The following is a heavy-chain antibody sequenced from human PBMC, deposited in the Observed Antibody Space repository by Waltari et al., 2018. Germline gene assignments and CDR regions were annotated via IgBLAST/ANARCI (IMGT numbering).Heavy chain of an antibody. V-gene: IGHV4-39*01. CDR2: IYYSEST. J-gene: IGHJ5*02. D-gene: IGHD5-12*01. CDR1: GGSLSSSSYY. CDR3: ARHWKKSGYRFDP. Sequence: QLQLQESGPGLVKPSETLSLTCTVSGGSLSSSSYYWGWIRQSPGKGLEWIGSIYYSESTYYNPTLKSRVTISGDTSKNQFSLKLSSVTAADTAVYYCARHWKKSGYRFDPWGQGTLVTVSS.